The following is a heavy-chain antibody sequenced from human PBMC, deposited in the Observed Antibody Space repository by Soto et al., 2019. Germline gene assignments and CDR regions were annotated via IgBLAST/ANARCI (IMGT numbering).Heavy chain of an antibody. D-gene: IGHD1-1*01. CDR2: IYWDDDK. V-gene: IGHV2-5*02. CDR3: AHRLSGYNWNAGYFDY. CDR1: GFSLTSRPMG. J-gene: IGHJ4*02. Sequence: QITLKESAPTRVKPTQTLTLTCTYSGFSLTSRPMGVGWIRQPPGKALEWLAFIYWDDDKRYSPSLRSRLSITKDTSGNLVVLRMTTMDPMDTATYYCAHRLSGYNWNAGYFDYWGQGALVTVSS.